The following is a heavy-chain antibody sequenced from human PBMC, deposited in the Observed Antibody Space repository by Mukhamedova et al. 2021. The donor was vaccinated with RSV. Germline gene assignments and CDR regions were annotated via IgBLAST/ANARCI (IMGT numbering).Heavy chain of an antibody. CDR2: INAGNGNT. J-gene: IGHJ2*01. CDR3: ARDLGYYDSSGYSPYWYFDL. V-gene: IGHV1-3*01. D-gene: IGHD3-22*01. Sequence: MGWINAGNGNTKYSQKFQGRVTITRDTSASTAYMELSSLRSEDTAVYYCARDLGYYDSSGYSPYWYFDLWGRGTLVTVSS.